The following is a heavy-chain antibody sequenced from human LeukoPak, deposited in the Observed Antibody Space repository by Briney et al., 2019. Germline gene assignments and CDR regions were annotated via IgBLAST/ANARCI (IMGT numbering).Heavy chain of an antibody. CDR2: ISGSGGTA. CDR1: GFTFSIYA. Sequence: GGSLRLSCAASGFTFSIYAMSWVRQAPGKGLEWVSAISGSGGTAYYADSVKGRFTISRDNSKNTLYLQMNSLRAEDTAVYYCAKKGYFGGSGYFMYYFDPWGQGTLVTVSS. V-gene: IGHV3-23*01. J-gene: IGHJ4*02. D-gene: IGHD3-3*01. CDR3: AKKGYFGGSGYFMYYFDP.